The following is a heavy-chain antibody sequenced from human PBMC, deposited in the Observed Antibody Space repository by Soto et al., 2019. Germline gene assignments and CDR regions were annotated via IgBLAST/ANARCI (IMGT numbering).Heavy chain of an antibody. CDR1: GGTFSSYA. Sequence: ASVKVSCKASGGTFSSYAISWVRQAPGQGLEWMGGIIPIFGTANYAQKFQGRVTITADKSTSTAYMELSSLRSEDTAVYYCARARFTVNHYYYGMDVWGQGTTVTVSS. J-gene: IGHJ6*02. CDR2: IIPIFGTA. V-gene: IGHV1-69*06. CDR3: ARARFTVNHYYYGMDV. D-gene: IGHD4-17*01.